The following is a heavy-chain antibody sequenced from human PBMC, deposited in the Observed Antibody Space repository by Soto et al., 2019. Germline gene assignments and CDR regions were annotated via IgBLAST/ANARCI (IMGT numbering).Heavy chain of an antibody. V-gene: IGHV1-69*02. CDR3: ARAASIAVAGTGDWFDP. Sequence: QVQLVQSGAEVKKPGSSVKVSCKASGGTFSSYTISWVRQAPGQGLEWMGRIIPILGIANYAQKFQGRVTITADKSTSPAYMELSSLRSEDTAVYYCARAASIAVAGTGDWFDPWGQGTLVTVSS. CDR1: GGTFSSYT. CDR2: IIPILGIA. J-gene: IGHJ5*02. D-gene: IGHD6-19*01.